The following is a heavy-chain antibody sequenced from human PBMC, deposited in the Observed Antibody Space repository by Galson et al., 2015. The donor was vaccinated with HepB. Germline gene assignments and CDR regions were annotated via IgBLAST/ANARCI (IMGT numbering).Heavy chain of an antibody. CDR3: AKDHKRIAVVGLAFDY. Sequence: SLRLSCAASGFAFSSYAMNWVRQAPGKGLEWVSGISGSGGTTYYADSVKGRFTISRDNSKNTLYLQMNSLRAEDTAVYRCAKDHKRIAVVGLAFDYWGQGTLVTVSS. CDR2: ISGSGGTT. CDR1: GFAFSSYA. D-gene: IGHD6-13*01. V-gene: IGHV3-23*01. J-gene: IGHJ4*02.